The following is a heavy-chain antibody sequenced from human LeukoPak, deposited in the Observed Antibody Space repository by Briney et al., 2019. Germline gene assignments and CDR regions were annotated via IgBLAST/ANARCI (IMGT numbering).Heavy chain of an antibody. V-gene: IGHV1-2*02. CDR2: INPNSGGT. CDR1: GYTFTGYY. J-gene: IGHJ4*02. Sequence: GASVKVSCEASGYTFTGYYMHWVRQAPGQGLEWMGWINPNSGGTNYAQKFQGRVTMTRDTSISTAYMELSRLRSDDTAVYYCARAVGATGTSDYWGQGTLVTVSS. D-gene: IGHD1-26*01. CDR3: ARAVGATGTSDY.